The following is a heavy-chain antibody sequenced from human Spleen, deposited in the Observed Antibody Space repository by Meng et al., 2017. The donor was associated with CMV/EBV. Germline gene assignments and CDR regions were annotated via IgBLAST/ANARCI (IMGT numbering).Heavy chain of an antibody. V-gene: IGHV4-39*01. Sequence: SETLSLTCTVSGGSISSSSYYWGWIRQPPGKGLEWIGSIYYSGSTYYNPSLKSRVTISVDTSKNQFSLKLSSVTAADTAVYYCARQSIAAREGFDYWGQGTPVTVSS. CDR1: GGSISSSSYY. CDR3: ARQSIAAREGFDY. CDR2: IYYSGST. J-gene: IGHJ4*02. D-gene: IGHD6-6*01.